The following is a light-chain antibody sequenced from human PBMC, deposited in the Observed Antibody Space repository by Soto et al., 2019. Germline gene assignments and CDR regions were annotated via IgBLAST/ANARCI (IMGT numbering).Light chain of an antibody. V-gene: IGKV3-15*01. CDR1: QSVSSN. CDR3: QQYHNWPPGT. J-gene: IGKJ1*01. Sequence: EIVMTQSPATLSVSPGERATLSCRDSQSVSSNLAWYQQKPGQTPRLLISGASTRATGIPARFSGSGSGTEFTLTISSLQSGDFAVYYCQQYHNWPPGTFGQGTKVEIK. CDR2: GAS.